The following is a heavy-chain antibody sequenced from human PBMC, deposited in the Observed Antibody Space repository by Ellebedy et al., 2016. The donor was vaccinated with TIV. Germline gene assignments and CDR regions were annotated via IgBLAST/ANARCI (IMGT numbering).Heavy chain of an antibody. J-gene: IGHJ4*02. CDR1: GGSFSGYY. CDR2: TNHSGSA. Sequence: MPSETLSLTCAVYGGSFSGYYWNWIRQPPGKGLEWIGETNHSGSANYNPSLKSRVTIAVDTSKKQFSLKLSSVTAADTAVYYCARGRSVAGTWGLSVWGQGTLVTVSS. D-gene: IGHD6-19*01. CDR3: ARGRSVAGTWGLSV. V-gene: IGHV4-34*01.